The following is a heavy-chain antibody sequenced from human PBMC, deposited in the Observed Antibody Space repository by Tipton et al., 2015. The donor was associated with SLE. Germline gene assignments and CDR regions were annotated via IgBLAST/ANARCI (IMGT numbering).Heavy chain of an antibody. CDR2: IRYDGSNK. Sequence: SLRLSCAASGFTFSSYGMHWVRQAPGKGLEWVAFIRYDGSNKHYADSVKGRFTISRDNSKNTLYLQMNSLRAEDTAVYYCAKDRRPVGFLYYYMDVWGKGTTVTGFS. CDR3: AKDRRPVGFLYYYMDV. CDR1: GFTFSSYG. D-gene: IGHD3-3*01. V-gene: IGHV3-30*02. J-gene: IGHJ6*03.